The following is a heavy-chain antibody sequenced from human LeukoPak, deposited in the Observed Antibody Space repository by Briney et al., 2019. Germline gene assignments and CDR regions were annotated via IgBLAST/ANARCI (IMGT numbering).Heavy chain of an antibody. CDR1: GGSISSSSYY. CDR3: ARTPSGFDP. CDR2: INHSRST. V-gene: IGHV4-39*07. D-gene: IGHD3-10*01. J-gene: IGHJ5*02. Sequence: SETLSLTCTVSGGSISSSSYYWGWIRQPPGKGLEWIGGINHSRSTNYNPSLKSRVTISVDTSKNQFSLKLSSVTAADTAVYYCARTPSGFDPWGQGTLVTVSS.